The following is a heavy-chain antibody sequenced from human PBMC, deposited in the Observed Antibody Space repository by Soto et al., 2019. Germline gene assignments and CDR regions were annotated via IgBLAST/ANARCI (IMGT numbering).Heavy chain of an antibody. CDR3: ARRIVATETFDY. J-gene: IGHJ4*02. Sequence: SETLSLTCSVSGDSINNKNWWTWLRQPPGKRLEWIGDIYHTGRSSYNPSLTSRVTMSVDKSKNQFSLTVTSVTAADTAVYYCARRIVATETFDYWGQGTLVTVSS. V-gene: IGHV4-4*02. CDR1: GDSINNKNW. D-gene: IGHD5-12*01. CDR2: IYHTGRS.